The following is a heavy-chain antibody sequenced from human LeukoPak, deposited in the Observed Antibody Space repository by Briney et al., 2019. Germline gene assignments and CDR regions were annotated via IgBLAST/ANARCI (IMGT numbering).Heavy chain of an antibody. CDR1: GGSISSSSYY. Sequence: SETLSLTCTVSGGSISSSSYYWGWIRQPPGKGLEWIGSIYYSGSTYYNPSLKSRVTISVDTSKNQFSLKLSSVTAADTAVYYCARDSPYYDSSGYFDAFDIWGQGTMVTVSS. CDR2: IYYSGST. CDR3: ARDSPYYDSSGYFDAFDI. V-gene: IGHV4-39*07. J-gene: IGHJ3*02. D-gene: IGHD3-22*01.